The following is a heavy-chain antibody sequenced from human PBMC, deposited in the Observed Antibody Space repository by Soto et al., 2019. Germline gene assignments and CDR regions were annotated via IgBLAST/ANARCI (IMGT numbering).Heavy chain of an antibody. D-gene: IGHD3-10*01. V-gene: IGHV4-39*01. J-gene: IGHJ5*02. CDR3: ARRNYYGSGSYDNWFDP. CDR1: GGSISSSSYY. CDR2: IYYSGST. Sequence: QLQLQESGPGLVKPSETLSLTCTVSGGSISSSSYYWGCIRQPPGKGLEWIGSIYYSGSTYYNPSLKSRVTIAVDTSKNQFSLKLSSVTAADTAVYYCARRNYYGSGSYDNWFDPWGQGTLVTVSS.